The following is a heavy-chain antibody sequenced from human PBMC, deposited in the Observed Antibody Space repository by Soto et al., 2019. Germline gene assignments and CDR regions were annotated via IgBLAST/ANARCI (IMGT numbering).Heavy chain of an antibody. V-gene: IGHV3-23*01. D-gene: IGHD2-21*01. J-gene: IGHJ5*02. CDR2: ISGSGGST. CDR1: GFTFSSYA. CDR3: ARLGAYYQSLDP. Sequence: GGSLILSCAASGFTFSSYAMNWVRQAPGKGLEWVSTISGSGGSTYYADSVQGRFTISRDNSKNTLYLQMSSLRAEDTAVYYCARLGAYYQSLDPWGPGTLVTVSS.